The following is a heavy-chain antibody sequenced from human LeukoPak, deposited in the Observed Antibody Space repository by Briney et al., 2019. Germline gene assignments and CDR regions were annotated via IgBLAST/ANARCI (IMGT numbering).Heavy chain of an antibody. CDR1: GYSFTSYW. D-gene: IGHD3-22*01. CDR2: IYPGDSDT. V-gene: IGHV5-51*01. J-gene: IGHJ4*02. CDR3: ARQYYYYDSSGYYFPFDY. Sequence: GESLKISCKGSGYSFTSYWIGWVRQMPGKGLEWMGIIYPGDSDTRYSPSFQGQVTISADKSISPAYLQWSSLKASDTAMYYCARQYYYYDSSGYYFPFDYWGQGTLVTVSS.